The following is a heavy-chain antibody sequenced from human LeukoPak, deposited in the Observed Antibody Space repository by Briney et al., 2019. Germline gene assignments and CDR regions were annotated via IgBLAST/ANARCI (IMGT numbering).Heavy chain of an antibody. J-gene: IGHJ6*03. CDR3: ARADSSIAARLSRSSIFNYYYYMDV. CDR2: IKQDGSEK. CDR1: GFTFISYW. Sequence: PGGSLRLSCAASGFTFISYWMSWVRQAPGKGLEWVANIKQDGSEKYYVDSVKGRFTISRDNAKNSLYLQMNSLRAEDTAVYYCARADSSIAARLSRSSIFNYYYYMDVWSKGTTVTVSS. V-gene: IGHV3-7*01. D-gene: IGHD6-6*01.